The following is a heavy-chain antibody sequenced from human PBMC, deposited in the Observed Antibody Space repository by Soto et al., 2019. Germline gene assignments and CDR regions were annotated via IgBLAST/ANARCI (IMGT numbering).Heavy chain of an antibody. D-gene: IGHD3-16*01. CDR2: ISTMSGYI. CDR3: VRDQNPFDYYYYYYGMDV. CDR1: GFIFSDYS. J-gene: IGHJ6*02. V-gene: IGHV3-21*01. Sequence: EVQLVESGGGLVKPGESLRISCAASGFIFSDYSMSWVRQAPGKGLEWVSSISTMSGYIFYADSLKGRFTISRDNAKNTLYLQMNRLRADDTAVYYCVRDQNPFDYYYYYYGMDVWGQGTSVTVS.